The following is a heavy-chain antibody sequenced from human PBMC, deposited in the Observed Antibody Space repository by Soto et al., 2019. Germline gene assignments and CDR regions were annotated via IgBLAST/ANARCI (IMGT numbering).Heavy chain of an antibody. J-gene: IGHJ4*02. Sequence: VQLVESGGGVVQPGRSLRLSCAASGFTFSDYAMHWVRQAPGKGLEWVAVVSHDGRNTHYADSVKGRFTISRDSSKNRVSLEMTSLCAEDRAVYYCAKGGPQWLVTSYFNDWGLVALVSVSS. CDR3: AKGGPQWLVTSYFND. V-gene: IGHV3-30*18. CDR1: GFTFSDYA. CDR2: VSHDGRNT. D-gene: IGHD6-19*01.